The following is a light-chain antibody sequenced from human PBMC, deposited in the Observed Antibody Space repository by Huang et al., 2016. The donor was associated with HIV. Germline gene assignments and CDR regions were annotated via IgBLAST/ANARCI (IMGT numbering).Light chain of an antibody. CDR3: QQYDDWPLT. Sequence: EIVMTQSPASLSVSPGETATLSCRASQSVRSILAWYQQKPGQAPSLLIYVASTRATGIPARFSGSGSGTEFTLTINSLKSEDFAVYYCQQYDDWPLTFGGGTKVEMK. J-gene: IGKJ4*01. CDR1: QSVRSI. CDR2: VAS. V-gene: IGKV3-15*01.